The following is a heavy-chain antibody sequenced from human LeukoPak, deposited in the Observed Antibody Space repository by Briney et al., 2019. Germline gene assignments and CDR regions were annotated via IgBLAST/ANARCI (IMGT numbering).Heavy chain of an antibody. CDR3: AAIRYSSGWYGGNWFDP. Sequence: SVTVSCKASVFTFTNSAVQWVRQARGQRREWIGWIVVGSGNTNYAQKFQERVTITRDMSTSTAYMELSSLRSEDTAVYYCAAIRYSSGWYGGNWFDPWGQGTLVTVSS. D-gene: IGHD6-19*01. V-gene: IGHV1-58*01. CDR1: VFTFTNSA. J-gene: IGHJ5*02. CDR2: IVVGSGNT.